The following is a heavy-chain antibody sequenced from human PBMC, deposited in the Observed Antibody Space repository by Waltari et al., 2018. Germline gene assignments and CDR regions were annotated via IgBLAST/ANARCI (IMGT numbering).Heavy chain of an antibody. CDR3: ARSGTSASRYFDL. V-gene: IGHV5-51*01. J-gene: IGHJ2*01. Sequence: EVQVVQSGSEVKQPGESLKISCKGSGYSFTNYWIGWVRQMPGKGLEWMGSSNPSDSDARYSSSFQGQVTISADRSISTAYLQWSSLKAADTAMYYCARSGTSASRYFDLWGRGALVTVSS. CDR1: GYSFTNYW. D-gene: IGHD2-2*01. CDR2: SNPSDSDA.